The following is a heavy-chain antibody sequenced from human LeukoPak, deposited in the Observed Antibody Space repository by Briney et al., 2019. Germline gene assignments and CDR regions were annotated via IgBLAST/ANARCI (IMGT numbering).Heavy chain of an antibody. CDR2: INSDGSST. Sequence: GGSLRLSCAASGFTFTSYWMHWVRQPPGKGLVWVSRINSDGSSTNYAESVKGRFTISRDNAKNTLYLQMNSLRAEDTAVYYCARGSYDSSGYLNDYWGQGTLVTVSS. J-gene: IGHJ4*02. CDR1: GFTFTSYW. D-gene: IGHD3-22*01. CDR3: ARGSYDSSGYLNDY. V-gene: IGHV3-74*01.